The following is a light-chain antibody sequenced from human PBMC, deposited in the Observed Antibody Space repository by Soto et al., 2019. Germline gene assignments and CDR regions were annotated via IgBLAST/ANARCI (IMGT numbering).Light chain of an antibody. J-gene: IGKJ4*01. CDR3: QQYSNWLT. CDR2: GAS. CDR1: QSVSSS. Sequence: EIVMTQSPATLSVSPGERVTLSCRASQSVSSSLAWYQQKPGQAPRLLIYGASTRATGIPARFSGSGSGTDLTLTISSLQSEDFAVYYCQQYSNWLTFGGGTKVEIK. V-gene: IGKV3-15*01.